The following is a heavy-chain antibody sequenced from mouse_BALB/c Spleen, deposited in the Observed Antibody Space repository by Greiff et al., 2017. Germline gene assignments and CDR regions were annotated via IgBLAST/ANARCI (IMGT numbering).Heavy chain of an antibody. D-gene: IGHD2-2*01. J-gene: IGHJ3*01. CDR1: GFTFSSYA. CDR2: ISSGGST. V-gene: IGHV5-6-5*01. CDR3: ARADLYYGYDEFAY. Sequence: EVKLMESGGGLVKPGGSLKLSCAASGFTFSSYAMSWVRQTPEKRLEWVASISSGGSTYYPDSVKGRFTISRDNARNILYLQMSSLRSEDTAMYYCARADLYYGYDEFAYWGQGTLVTVSA.